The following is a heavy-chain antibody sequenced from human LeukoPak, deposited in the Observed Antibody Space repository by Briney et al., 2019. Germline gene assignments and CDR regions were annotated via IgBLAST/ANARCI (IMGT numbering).Heavy chain of an antibody. V-gene: IGHV3-23*01. CDR1: GVTFSSYA. D-gene: IGHD6-19*01. CDR2: ISGSGGST. J-gene: IGHJ4*02. Sequence: GGSLTLSCAASGVTLASGVTFSSYAMSWVRQAPGKGLEWVAAISGSGGSTYYADAGKGRFTISRDNSKNTLYLQMNSLRAEDTAVYYCAKLQQAVAGRPHIDYWGQGTLVTVSS. CDR3: AKLQQAVAGRPHIDY.